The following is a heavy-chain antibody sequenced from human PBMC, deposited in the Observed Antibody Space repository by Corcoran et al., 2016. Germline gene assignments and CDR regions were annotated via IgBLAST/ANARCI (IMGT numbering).Heavy chain of an antibody. D-gene: IGHD5-18*01. CDR2: IIPIFGTA. CDR3: AGRDVDTATDGADY. CDR1: GGTFISYA. Sequence: QVQLVQSGAEVKKPGSSVKVSCKASGGTFISYAISWVRQAPGHGLEWMGGIIPIFGTANYAQKFQGRVTITADASTSTAYMELSSLRSEDTAVYYWAGRDVDTATDGADYWGQGTLVTVSS. V-gene: IGHV1-69*01. J-gene: IGHJ4*02.